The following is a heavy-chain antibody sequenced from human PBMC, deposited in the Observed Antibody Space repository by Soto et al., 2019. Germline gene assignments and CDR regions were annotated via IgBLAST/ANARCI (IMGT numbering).Heavy chain of an antibody. D-gene: IGHD3-10*01. CDR3: AADSGRGGRAFDH. CDR1: DASITNFF. V-gene: IGHV4-4*07. J-gene: IGHJ4*01. Sequence: QVQIQESGPGLVTPSDTLSLTCTVSDASITNFFWNWVRQPAGGPLGWIGRLYLGGAPTYNPSLTSRLFISADTSKNQVSLKLTSVTAADTAVYYCAADSGRGGRAFDHWGHGALATVSS. CDR2: LYLGGAP.